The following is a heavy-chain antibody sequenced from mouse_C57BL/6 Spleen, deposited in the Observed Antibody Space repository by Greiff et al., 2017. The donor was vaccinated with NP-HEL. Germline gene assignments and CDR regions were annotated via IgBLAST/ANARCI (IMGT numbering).Heavy chain of an antibody. Sequence: QVQLQQSGAELVKPGASVKLSCKASGYTFTSYWMHWVKQRPGRGLEWIGRIDPNSGGTKYNEKFKSKATLTVDKPSSTAYMQLSSLTSEDSAVYYCAREERIYYGNYGGYGYAMDYWGQGTSVTVSS. CDR1: GYTFTSYW. D-gene: IGHD2-1*01. CDR3: AREERIYYGNYGGYGYAMDY. J-gene: IGHJ4*01. V-gene: IGHV1-72*01. CDR2: IDPNSGGT.